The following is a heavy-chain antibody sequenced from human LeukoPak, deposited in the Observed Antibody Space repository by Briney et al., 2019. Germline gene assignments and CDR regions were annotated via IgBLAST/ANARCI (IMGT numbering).Heavy chain of an antibody. CDR1: GFTFSSYW. Sequence: TGGSLRLSCAASGFTFSSYWMHWVRQVPGKGLVWVSRINNDGSSTTYADSVKGRFTISRDNAKNTLYLQMNSLRAEDTAVYYCARDPLYHGSANDYWGQGTLVTVSS. CDR3: ARDPLYHGSANDY. J-gene: IGHJ4*02. CDR2: INNDGSST. D-gene: IGHD3-10*01. V-gene: IGHV3-74*01.